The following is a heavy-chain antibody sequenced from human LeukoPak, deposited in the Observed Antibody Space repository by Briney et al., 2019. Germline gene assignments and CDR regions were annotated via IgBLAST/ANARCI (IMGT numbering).Heavy chain of an antibody. CDR2: IYYSGST. Sequence: SETLSLTCTVSGGSISSSSYYWGWIRQPPGKGLEWIGSIYYSGSTYYNPSLKSRVTISVDTSKNQFSLKLSSVPAADTAVYYCARRNSSGYYYVLLHDAFDIWGQGTMVTVSS. V-gene: IGHV4-39*01. J-gene: IGHJ3*02. CDR3: ARRNSSGYYYVLLHDAFDI. CDR1: GGSISSSSYY. D-gene: IGHD3-22*01.